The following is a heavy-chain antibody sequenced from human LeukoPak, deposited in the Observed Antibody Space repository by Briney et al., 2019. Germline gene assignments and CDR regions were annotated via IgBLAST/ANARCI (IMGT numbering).Heavy chain of an antibody. V-gene: IGHV3-21*01. CDR2: ISSSSSYI. CDR1: GFTFSSYS. Sequence: SGGSLRLSCAASGFTFSSYSMNWVRQAPGKGLEWVSSISSSSSYIYYADSVKGRFTISRANAKNSLYLQMNSLRAEDTAVYYCARDAGYSSSSYFDYWGQGTLVTVSS. D-gene: IGHD6-6*01. J-gene: IGHJ4*02. CDR3: ARDAGYSSSSYFDY.